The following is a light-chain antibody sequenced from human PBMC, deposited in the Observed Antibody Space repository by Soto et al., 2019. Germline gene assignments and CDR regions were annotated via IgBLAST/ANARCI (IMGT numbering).Light chain of an antibody. V-gene: IGKV2-24*01. J-gene: IGKJ4*01. CDR3: MEAQRLLS. CDR2: KVS. CDR1: QSLVHSDGNTY. Sequence: EIVMTQTPLSSPVTLGQPTSISCRSSQSLVHSDGNTYLSWLQQRPGQPPRALIYKVSNRFSGGPERFGGSGAGEEVKLRIRRVGGENVGVYYCMEAQRLLSFGGGTKVDIK.